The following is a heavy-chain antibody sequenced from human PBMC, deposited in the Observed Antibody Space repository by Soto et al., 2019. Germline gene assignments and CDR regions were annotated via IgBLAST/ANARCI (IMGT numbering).Heavy chain of an antibody. CDR2: ISGSGSGT. D-gene: IGHD3-22*01. Sequence: EVQLLESGGGLVQPGGSLRLSCAASGFTIRSHAMSWLRQAPGKGLEWVSIISGSGSGTKCADSVKGRFTISRANTKNTLYLQMISLRAEDTAVYFCANRNYYDKSDFVSPYFDNWGPGTLVTFSS. CDR3: ANRNYYDKSDFVSPYFDN. J-gene: IGHJ4*02. CDR1: GFTIRSHA. V-gene: IGHV3-23*01.